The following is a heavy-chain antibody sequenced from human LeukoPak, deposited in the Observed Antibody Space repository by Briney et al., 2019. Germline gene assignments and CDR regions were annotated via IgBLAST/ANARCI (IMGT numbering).Heavy chain of an antibody. Sequence: GGSLRLSCAASGFTFSSYSMNWVRQAPGKGLEWVSHISISSSTIYYADSGKVRFTISRDNYKNSLYLQMNRLRAEDTAVYYCASIPVDTAMVRSYYYYMDVWGKGTTVTVSS. CDR2: ISISSSTI. V-gene: IGHV3-48*04. CDR3: ASIPVDTAMVRSYYYYMDV. J-gene: IGHJ6*03. D-gene: IGHD5-18*01. CDR1: GFTFSSYS.